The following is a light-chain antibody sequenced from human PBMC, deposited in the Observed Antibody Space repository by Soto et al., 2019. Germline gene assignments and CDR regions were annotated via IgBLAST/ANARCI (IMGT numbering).Light chain of an antibody. Sequence: EIVLTQSPATLSLSPGERATLSCRASQSVSSYLAWYQQKPGQAPRLLIYDAPNRATGIPARFSGSGSGTDFTLTISSLEPEDFAVYYCQQRSNWHMYTFGQGTKLEIK. CDR2: DAP. CDR1: QSVSSY. V-gene: IGKV3-11*01. CDR3: QQRSNWHMYT. J-gene: IGKJ2*01.